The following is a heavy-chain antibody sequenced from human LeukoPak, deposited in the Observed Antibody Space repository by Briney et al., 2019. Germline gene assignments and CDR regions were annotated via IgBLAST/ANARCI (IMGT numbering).Heavy chain of an antibody. CDR3: AGAPYSSSWYFDY. CDR1: GYTFTSYY. Sequence: GASVNVSCKASGYTFTSYYMHWVRQAPGQGLAWMGIINPSGGSTSYAQKFQGRVTMTRDTSTSTVYMELSSLRSEVTAVYYCAGAPYSSSWYFDYWGQGTLVTVSS. CDR2: INPSGGST. D-gene: IGHD6-13*01. V-gene: IGHV1-46*01. J-gene: IGHJ4*02.